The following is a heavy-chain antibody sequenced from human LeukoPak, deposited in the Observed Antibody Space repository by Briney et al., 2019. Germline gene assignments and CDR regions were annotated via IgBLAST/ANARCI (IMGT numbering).Heavy chain of an antibody. V-gene: IGHV3-23*01. Sequence: GGSLRLSCAASGFTFSSYAMSWVRQAPGKGLEWVSAISGSGGSTYYADSVKGLFTISRDNSKNTLYLQMNSLRAEDTAVYYCAKKGQWLTYYYYYYGMDVWGQGTTVTVSS. CDR3: AKKGQWLTYYYYYYGMDV. CDR1: GFTFSSYA. CDR2: ISGSGGST. D-gene: IGHD6-19*01. J-gene: IGHJ6*02.